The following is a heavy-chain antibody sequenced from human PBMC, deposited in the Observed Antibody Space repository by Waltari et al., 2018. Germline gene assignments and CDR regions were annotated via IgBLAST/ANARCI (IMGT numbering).Heavy chain of an antibody. CDR3: LIVGHVN. Sequence: EVQLVQSGAEVKKPGATVKIPCKASGYTFTDYYMHWVQQAPGKGLEWMGRVDPEDGETIYAEKVQGRVTITADTSTDTAYMELSSRRSEDTAVYYCLIVGHVNWGQGTLVTVSS. CDR2: VDPEDGET. V-gene: IGHV1-69-2*01. D-gene: IGHD2-21*01. CDR1: GYTFTDYY. J-gene: IGHJ4*02.